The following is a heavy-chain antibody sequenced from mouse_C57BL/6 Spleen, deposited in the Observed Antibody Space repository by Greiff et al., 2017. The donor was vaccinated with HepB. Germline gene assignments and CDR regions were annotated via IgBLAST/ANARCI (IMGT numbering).Heavy chain of an antibody. CDR1: GYAFSSSW. J-gene: IGHJ2*01. V-gene: IGHV1-82*01. D-gene: IGHD2-4*01. CDR3: ARDDYDRDFDY. CDR2: IYPGDGDT. Sequence: VKLMESGPELVKPGASVKISCKASGYAFSSSWMNWVKQRPGKGLEWIGRIYPGDGDTNYNGKFKGKATLTADKSSSTAYMQLSSLTSEDSAVYFCARDDYDRDFDYWGQGTTLTVSS.